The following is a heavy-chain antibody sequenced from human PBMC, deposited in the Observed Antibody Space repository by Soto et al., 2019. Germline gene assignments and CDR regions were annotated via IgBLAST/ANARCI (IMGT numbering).Heavy chain of an antibody. D-gene: IGHD6-19*01. CDR2: ISYDGSNK. CDR1: GFTFSSYG. Sequence: TGGSLRLSCAASGFTFSSYGMHWVRQAPGKGLEWVAVISYDGSNKYYADSVKGRFTISRDNSKNTLYLQMNSLRAEDTAVYYCAKGCSSGWYELDYWGQGTLVTVS. V-gene: IGHV3-30*18. CDR3: AKGCSSGWYELDY. J-gene: IGHJ4*02.